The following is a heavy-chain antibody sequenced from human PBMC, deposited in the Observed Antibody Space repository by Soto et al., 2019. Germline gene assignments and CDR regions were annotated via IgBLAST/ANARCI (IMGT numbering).Heavy chain of an antibody. V-gene: IGHV3-48*02. J-gene: IGHJ5*02. CDR3: ARDRYSSSWYWFDP. CDR2: ISSSSSTI. CDR1: GFTFSSYS. Sequence: EVQRVESGGGLVQPGGSLRLSCAASGFTFSSYSMNWVRQAPGKGLEWVSYISSSSSTIYYADSVKGRFTISRDNAKNSLYLQMNSLRDEDTAVYYCARDRYSSSWYWFDPWGQGNLVTVSS. D-gene: IGHD6-13*01.